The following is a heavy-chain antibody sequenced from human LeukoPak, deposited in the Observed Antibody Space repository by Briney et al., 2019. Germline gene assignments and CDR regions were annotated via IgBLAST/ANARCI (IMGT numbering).Heavy chain of an antibody. CDR3: ARGGDYYDSSGPDY. J-gene: IGHJ4*02. D-gene: IGHD3-22*01. CDR1: GYTFTGYY. CDR2: MNPNSGNT. V-gene: IGHV1-8*02. Sequence: ASVKVSCKASGYTFTGYYMHWVRQAPGQGLEWMGWMNPNSGNTGYAQKFQGRVTMTRNTSISTAYMELSSLRSEDTAVYYCARGGDYYDSSGPDYWGQGTLVTVSS.